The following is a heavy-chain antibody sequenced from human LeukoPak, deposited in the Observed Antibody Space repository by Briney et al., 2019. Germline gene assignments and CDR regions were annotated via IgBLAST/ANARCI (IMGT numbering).Heavy chain of an antibody. V-gene: IGHV4-4*07. CDR1: GGSISSYY. J-gene: IGHJ4*02. CDR2: IYTSGST. CDR3: AREGQYSGSWVDY. Sequence: WETLSLTCTVSGGSISSYYWSWIRQPTGKGPEWIGRIYTSGSTNYNPSLKSRVTMSVDTSKNQFSLKLSSVTAADTAVYYCAREGQYSGSWVDYWGQGTLVTVSS. D-gene: IGHD6-13*01.